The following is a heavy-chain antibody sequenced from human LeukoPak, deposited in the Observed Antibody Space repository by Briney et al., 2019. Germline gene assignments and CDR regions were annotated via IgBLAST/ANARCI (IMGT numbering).Heavy chain of an antibody. V-gene: IGHV4-59*11. D-gene: IGHD3-10*01. CDR1: GGSISPLY. J-gene: IGHJ4*02. CDR3: ARGGVAAKYYFDY. CDR2: IYYSGST. Sequence: SETLSLTCTVSGGSISPLYWCWIRQPPGKGLEFIGYIYYSGSTNFNPSLMSRVTLSLDTSKSQLSLKLTSVTAADTAVYYCARGGVAAKYYFDYWGQGTLVTVSS.